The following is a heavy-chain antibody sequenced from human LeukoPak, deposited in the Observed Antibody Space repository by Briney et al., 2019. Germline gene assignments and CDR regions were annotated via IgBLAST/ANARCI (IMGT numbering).Heavy chain of an antibody. V-gene: IGHV4-59*11. CDR3: ARATTTGTTRWFDP. J-gene: IGHJ5*02. CDR1: GGSISSHY. Sequence: SETLSLTCTVSGGSISSHYWRWIRQPPRPGLEWTGYIYYSGSTNYNPSLNSRVTISVDTSKNKFSLKLSSLTAADTAVYYCARATTTGTTRWFDPWGQGTLVTVSS. CDR2: IYYSGST. D-gene: IGHD1-1*01.